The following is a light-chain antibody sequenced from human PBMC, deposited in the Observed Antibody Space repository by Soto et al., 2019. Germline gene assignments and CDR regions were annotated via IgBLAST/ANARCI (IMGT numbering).Light chain of an antibody. CDR1: KRISTY. Sequence: DIQMTQSPSSLYASIGDRVTLTCRASKRISTYLSWYQKKAGKAPKLLISAASTLRDGVPPRFSGSGSGTDFTLTISSLQPEDFAVYYCQKSYSSPRTFGQGTKV. V-gene: IGKV1-39*01. CDR2: AAS. J-gene: IGKJ1*01. CDR3: QKSYSSPRT.